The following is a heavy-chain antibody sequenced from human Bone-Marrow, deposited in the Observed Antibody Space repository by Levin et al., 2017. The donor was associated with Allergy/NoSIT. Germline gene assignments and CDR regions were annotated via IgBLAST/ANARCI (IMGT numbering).Heavy chain of an antibody. Sequence: SETLSLTCTVSGGSISGDGYYWSWIRQLPGKGLEWIGYIYYSGTTYYNPSLQSRISMSVDTSENQFSLKLSSVTAADTAVYYCARRGFSGYEHYFDYWGQGTLVTVSS. J-gene: IGHJ4*02. CDR1: GGSISGDGYY. CDR3: ARRGFSGYEHYFDY. V-gene: IGHV4-31*03. D-gene: IGHD5-12*01. CDR2: IYYSGTT.